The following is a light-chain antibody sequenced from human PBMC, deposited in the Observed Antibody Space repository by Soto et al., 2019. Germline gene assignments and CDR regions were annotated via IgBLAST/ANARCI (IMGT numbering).Light chain of an antibody. CDR2: EGN. V-gene: IGLV2-23*03. Sequence: QSVLTQPASVSGSPGQSITISCTGSSSDVGSYNLVSWYQQYPGKAPKLMIFEGNKRPSGVSNRFSASKSGNTASLTISGLQAEYEADYYCWSYAGRSTFEVFGGGTKVTVL. J-gene: IGLJ2*01. CDR3: WSYAGRSTFEV. CDR1: SSDVGSYNL.